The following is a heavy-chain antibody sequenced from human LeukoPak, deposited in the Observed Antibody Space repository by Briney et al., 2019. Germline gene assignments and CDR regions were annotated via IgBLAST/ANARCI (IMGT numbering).Heavy chain of an antibody. V-gene: IGHV4-59*01. D-gene: IGHD6-13*01. Sequence: SETLSLTCTVSGGSISTYYWSWIRQPPGKGLEWIGYIYNSGSTNYNPSLKSRVTISVDTSKNQFSLKLSSVTAADTAVYSCARENSNSWYLDYWGQGTLVTVSS. CDR3: ARENSNSWYLDY. J-gene: IGHJ4*02. CDR2: IYNSGST. CDR1: GGSISTYY.